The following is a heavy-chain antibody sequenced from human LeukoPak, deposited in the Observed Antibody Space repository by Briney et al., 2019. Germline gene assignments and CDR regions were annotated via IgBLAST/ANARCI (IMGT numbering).Heavy chain of an antibody. J-gene: IGHJ4*02. CDR3: AKSKDGYNLVD. D-gene: IGHD5-24*01. Sequence: SETLSLTCSVSGDSIRSYYWSWIRQPPGKELEWIGYIYYTGSTNYNPSLKSRVTMSVDTSKNQFSLNLTSATAADTALYYCAKSKDGYNLVDWGQGTLVTVSS. CDR2: IYYTGST. V-gene: IGHV4-59*01. CDR1: GDSIRSYY.